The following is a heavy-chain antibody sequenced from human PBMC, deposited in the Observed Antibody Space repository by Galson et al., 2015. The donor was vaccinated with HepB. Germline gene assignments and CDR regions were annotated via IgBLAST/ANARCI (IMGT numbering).Heavy chain of an antibody. CDR1: GFTFSSYA. J-gene: IGHJ4*02. V-gene: IGHV3-23*01. CDR3: AKPELRKFTMVRGAPGYYFDY. D-gene: IGHD3-10*01. Sequence: SLRLSCAASGFTFSSYAMSWVRQAPGKGLEWVSATSGSGGSTYYADSVKGRFTISRDNSKNTLYLQMNSLRAEDTAVYYCAKPELRKFTMVRGAPGYYFDYWGQGTLVTVSS. CDR2: TSGSGGST.